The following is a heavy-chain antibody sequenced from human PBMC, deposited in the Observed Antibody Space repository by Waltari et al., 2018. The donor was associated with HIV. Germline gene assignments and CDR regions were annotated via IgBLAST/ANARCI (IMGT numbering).Heavy chain of an antibody. CDR1: GGSISSSSYY. CDR3: ATYVSTTGTTLDAFDI. CDR2: IYYSGST. Sequence: QLQLQESGPGLVKPSETLSLTCTVSGGSISSSSYYWGWIRQPPGKGLEWIGSIYYSGSTYYNPSLKSRVTISVDTSKNQFSLKLSSVTAADTAVYYCATYVSTTGTTLDAFDIWGQGTMVTVSS. D-gene: IGHD1-1*01. V-gene: IGHV4-39*01. J-gene: IGHJ3*02.